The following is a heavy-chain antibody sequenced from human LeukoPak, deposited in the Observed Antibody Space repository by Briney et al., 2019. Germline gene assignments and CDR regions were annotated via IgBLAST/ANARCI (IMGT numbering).Heavy chain of an antibody. CDR3: AKDGRTNYDFWSGYYPPPYYFDY. D-gene: IGHD3-3*01. Sequence: GGSLRLSCAASGFTFSSYGMHWVRQAPGKGLEWVAFIRYDGSNKYYADSVKGRFTISRDNSKNTLYLQMNSLRAEDTAVYYCAKDGRTNYDFWSGYYPPPYYFDYWGQGTLVTVSS. CDR1: GFTFSSYG. J-gene: IGHJ4*02. V-gene: IGHV3-30*02. CDR2: IRYDGSNK.